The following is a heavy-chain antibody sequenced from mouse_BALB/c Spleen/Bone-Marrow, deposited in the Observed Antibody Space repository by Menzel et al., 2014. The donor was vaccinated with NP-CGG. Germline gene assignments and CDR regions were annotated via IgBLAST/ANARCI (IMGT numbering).Heavy chain of an antibody. CDR3: ARNANWLFTY. J-gene: IGHJ3*01. CDR2: INPGSGAT. CDR1: GYAFTDYL. D-gene: IGHD4-1*01. Sequence: QVQLQQSGAELVRPGTSVKVSCKASGYAFTDYLIEWLKQRSGQGREWIGAINPGSGATNYNEKFKGKATLTADKSSSTAYMQLSSLTPDDSAVYFCARNANWLFTYWGQGTLVTVSA. V-gene: IGHV1-54*01.